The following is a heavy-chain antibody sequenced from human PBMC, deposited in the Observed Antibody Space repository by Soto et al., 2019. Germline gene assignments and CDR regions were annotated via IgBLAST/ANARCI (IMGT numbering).Heavy chain of an antibody. D-gene: IGHD6-13*01. V-gene: IGHV1-2*02. J-gene: IGHJ6*02. Sequence: GXSVKVSCKASVYTFTCYYMHWVRQAPGQGLEWMGWINPNSGGTNYAQKFQGRVTMTRDTSISTAYMELSRLRSDDTAVYYCARVIAAAGMDVWGQGTTVTVSS. CDR1: VYTFTCYY. CDR3: ARVIAAAGMDV. CDR2: INPNSGGT.